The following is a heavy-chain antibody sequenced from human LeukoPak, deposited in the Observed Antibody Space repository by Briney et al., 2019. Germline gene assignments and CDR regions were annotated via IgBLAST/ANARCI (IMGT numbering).Heavy chain of an antibody. CDR3: AKDPYSTSFSWFDP. D-gene: IGHD6-13*01. CDR2: ISSSGSTI. Sequence: GGSLRLSCAASGFTFDDYGMSWVRQAPGMGLEWVSYISSSGSTISYADSVKGRFTISRDNSKNTLYLQMNSLRAEDTAVYYCAKDPYSTSFSWFDPWGQGTLVTVSS. CDR1: GFTFDDYG. V-gene: IGHV3-48*01. J-gene: IGHJ5*02.